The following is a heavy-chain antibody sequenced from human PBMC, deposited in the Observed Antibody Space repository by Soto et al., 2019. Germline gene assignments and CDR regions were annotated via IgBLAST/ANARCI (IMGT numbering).Heavy chain of an antibody. CDR2: ISPDGSNK. V-gene: IGHV3-30*18. J-gene: IGHJ6*02. Sequence: PGGSLRLSCAASGFTFSSYGMHWVRQAPGKGLERVAVISPDGSNKYYADSVRGRFTISRDNSKNTLYLQMNSLRAEDSAVYYCAQVKMSSGAGDYYYCMDVWGQGSTVTVSS. CDR3: AQVKMSSGAGDYYYCMDV. D-gene: IGHD3-10*01. CDR1: GFTFSSYG.